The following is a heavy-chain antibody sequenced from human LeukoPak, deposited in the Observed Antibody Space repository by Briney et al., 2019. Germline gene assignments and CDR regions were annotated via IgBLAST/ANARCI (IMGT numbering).Heavy chain of an antibody. Sequence: SVTVSSTASGYRFTVHYIHWVRQAPGQGREWMGWINPHSVGTKFAQKLQGRVTMTSHTSISTAYMEVSRLRCAAPALSYCDREDDDISPGSLYDWGEGGLVSVSS. CDR2: INPHSVGT. J-gene: IGHJ4*02. D-gene: IGHD3-9*01. CDR1: GYRFTVHY. V-gene: IGHV1-2*02. CDR3: DREDDDISPGSLYD.